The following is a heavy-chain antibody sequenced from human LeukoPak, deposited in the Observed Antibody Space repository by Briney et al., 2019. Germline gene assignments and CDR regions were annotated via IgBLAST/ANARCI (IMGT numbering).Heavy chain of an antibody. CDR1: GYSLSELS. D-gene: IGHD3-10*01. CDR2: FDPEDGET. CDR3: ARDSYLLLWFGETTSITDY. Sequence: GASVKVSCKVSGYSLSELSMHWVRQAPGKGLEWMGLGGFDPEDGETIYAQKLQGRVTMTTDTSTSTAYMELRSLRSDDTAVYYCARDSYLLLWFGETTSITDYWGQGTLVTVSS. J-gene: IGHJ4*02. V-gene: IGHV1-24*01.